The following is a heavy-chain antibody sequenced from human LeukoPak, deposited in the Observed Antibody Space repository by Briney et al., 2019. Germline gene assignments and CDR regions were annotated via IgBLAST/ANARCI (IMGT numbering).Heavy chain of an antibody. V-gene: IGHV3-74*01. D-gene: IGHD2/OR15-2a*01. CDR2: IKNDGITT. J-gene: IGHJ3*01. CDR3: AADGEYAFLV. Sequence: GGSLRLSCATSGLTFDKTWMHWIRQAPGKGLVWVSRIKNDGITTTYADSVKGRFTISRDNAENSLYLQMNSLRAEDTAVYYCAADGEYAFLVWGQGTVVTVSS. CDR1: GLTFDKTW.